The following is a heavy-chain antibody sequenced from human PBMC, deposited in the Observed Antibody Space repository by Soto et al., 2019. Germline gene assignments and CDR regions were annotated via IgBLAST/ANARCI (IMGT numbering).Heavy chain of an antibody. CDR1: GGSISSGGYS. Sequence: PSETLSLTCAVSGGSISSGGYSWSWIRQPPGKGLEWIGYIYHSGSTYYNPSLKSRVTISVDRSKNQFSLKLSSVTAADTAVYYCARGRDGYNHFAYRGQGTLVTVSS. CDR2: IYHSGST. CDR3: ARGRDGYNHFAY. D-gene: IGHD5-12*01. J-gene: IGHJ4*02. V-gene: IGHV4-30-2*01.